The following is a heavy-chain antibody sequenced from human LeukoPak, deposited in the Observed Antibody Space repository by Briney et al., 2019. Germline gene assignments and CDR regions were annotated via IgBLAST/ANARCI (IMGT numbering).Heavy chain of an antibody. D-gene: IGHD3-3*01. V-gene: IGHV3-7*01. CDR1: GFTFSSYW. CDR3: ARHLGVVMDYYYGMDV. Sequence: QPGGSLRLSCAASGFTFSSYWMSWVRQAPGKGLEWVANIKQDGSEKYYADSVKGRFAISRDNAKNSLYLQMNSLRAEDTAVYYCARHLGVVMDYYYGMDVWGQGTTVTVSS. J-gene: IGHJ6*02. CDR2: IKQDGSEK.